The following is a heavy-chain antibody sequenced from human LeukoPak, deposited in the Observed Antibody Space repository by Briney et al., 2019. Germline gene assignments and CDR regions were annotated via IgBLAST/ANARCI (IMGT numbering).Heavy chain of an antibody. CDR1: GDSISSDY. V-gene: IGHV4-59*01. J-gene: IGHJ6*03. CDR2: VHYSGST. Sequence: PSETLSLTCTVSGDSISSDYWSWIRQPPGKGLEWIGYVHYSGSTNYNPSLKSRVTISIDPSKNQFSLKLSSVTAADTAVYYCATSEYYYYMVVWGEGTTVTISS. CDR3: ATSEYYYYMVV. D-gene: IGHD6-6*01.